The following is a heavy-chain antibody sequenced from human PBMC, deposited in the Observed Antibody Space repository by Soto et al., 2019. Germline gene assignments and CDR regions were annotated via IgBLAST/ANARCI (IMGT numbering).Heavy chain of an antibody. CDR1: GFTFSDYY. J-gene: IGHJ2*01. CDR2: ITISSSYT. V-gene: IGHV3-11*06. D-gene: IGHD6-25*01. CDR3: AKGVAEQRANFDL. Sequence: QVQLVESGGGLVKPGGSLRLSCAASGFTFSDYYMSWIRQAPGKGLEWVSYITISSSYTNYADSVKGRFTISRDNAKTSLYLQMNSLRAEDTAVYYCAKGVAEQRANFDLWGRGTLVTVSS.